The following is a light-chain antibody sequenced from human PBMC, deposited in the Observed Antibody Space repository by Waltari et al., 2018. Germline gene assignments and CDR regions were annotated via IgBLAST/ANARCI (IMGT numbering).Light chain of an antibody. CDR1: RRDIGGYNY. V-gene: IGLV2-14*01. CDR3: SSYTASSTWV. J-gene: IGLJ3*02. CDR2: EVT. Sequence: QSALTQPASVSGSPGQSISISCTGTRRDIGGYNYVSWFQQYPGKAPKLMIYEVTNRPSGVSDRFSGSKSDNTASLTISGLQAEDEADYYCSSYTASSTWVFGGGTKLSVL.